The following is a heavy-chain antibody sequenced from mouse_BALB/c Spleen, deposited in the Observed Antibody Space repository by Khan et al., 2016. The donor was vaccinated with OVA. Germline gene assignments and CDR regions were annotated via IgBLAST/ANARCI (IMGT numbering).Heavy chain of an antibody. Sequence: EVQLQESGPSLVKPSQTLSLTCSVTGDSITSGYWNWIRKFPGNKLEYMGYISYSGSTYYNPSLKSRISITRDTSKNQYYLQLNTVTTEDTATYYCAIWGYGCNYYAMDYWGQGASVPVSS. CDR2: ISYSGST. D-gene: IGHD1-1*01. J-gene: IGHJ4*01. CDR1: GDSITSGY. V-gene: IGHV3-8*02. CDR3: AIWGYGCNYYAMDY.